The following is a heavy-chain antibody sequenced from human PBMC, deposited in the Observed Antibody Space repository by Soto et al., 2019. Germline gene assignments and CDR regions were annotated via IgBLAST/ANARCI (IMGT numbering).Heavy chain of an antibody. J-gene: IGHJ4*02. Sequence: SETLSLTCAVYGGSFSGYYWSWIRQPPGKGLEWIGEINHSGSTNYNPSLKSRVTISVDTSKNQFSLKLSSVTAADTAVYYCARTWSGYYRIFDYWGQGTLGTVSS. CDR1: GGSFSGYY. CDR3: ARTWSGYYRIFDY. V-gene: IGHV4-34*01. D-gene: IGHD3-3*01. CDR2: INHSGST.